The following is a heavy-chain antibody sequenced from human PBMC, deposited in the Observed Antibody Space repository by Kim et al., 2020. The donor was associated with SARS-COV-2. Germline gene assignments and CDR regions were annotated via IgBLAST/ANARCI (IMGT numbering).Heavy chain of an antibody. CDR2: MNPNSGNT. Sequence: ASVKVSCKASGYTFTSYDINWVRQATGQGLEWMGWMNPNSGNTGYAQKFQGRVTMTRNTSISTAYMELSSLRSEDTAVYYCARGTMYYYYYGMDVWGQGTTVTVSS. J-gene: IGHJ6*02. CDR3: ARGTMYYYYYGMDV. D-gene: IGHD3-3*01. V-gene: IGHV1-8*01. CDR1: GYTFTSYD.